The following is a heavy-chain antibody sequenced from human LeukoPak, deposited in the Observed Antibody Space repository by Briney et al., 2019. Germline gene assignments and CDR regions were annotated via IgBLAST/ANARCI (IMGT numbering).Heavy chain of an antibody. V-gene: IGHV3-13*01. CDR1: GFTFSSFD. J-gene: IGHJ6*03. Sequence: GGSLRLSCAASGFTFSSFDMHWVCQPTGQGLEWVSTIGTASDTYYPGSVEGRFTLSRDNAKSSLYLQMNSLTAGDTAVYYCARGPPRGKYYYMDVWGKGTTVTVSS. CDR2: IGTASDT. CDR3: ARGPPRGKYYYMDV. D-gene: IGHD1-1*01.